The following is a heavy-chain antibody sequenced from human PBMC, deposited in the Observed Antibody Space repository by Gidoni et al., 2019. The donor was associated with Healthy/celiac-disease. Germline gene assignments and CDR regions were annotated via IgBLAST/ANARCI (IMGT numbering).Heavy chain of an antibody. CDR3: ARGISGYDPDY. J-gene: IGHJ4*02. V-gene: IGHV4-30-2*01. CDR1: GGSISSGGYS. Sequence: QLQLQESGSGLVTPSQTLSLTCAVSGGSISSGGYSWSWIRQPPGKGLAWIGYIYHSGSTYYNPSLTSRVLISVDRSQNQFSLKLSSVTAADTAVYYCARGISGYDPDYWGQGTLVTVSS. CDR2: IYHSGST. D-gene: IGHD5-12*01.